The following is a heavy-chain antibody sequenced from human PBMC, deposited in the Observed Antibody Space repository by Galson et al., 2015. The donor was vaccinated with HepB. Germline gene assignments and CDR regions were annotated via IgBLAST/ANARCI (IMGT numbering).Heavy chain of an antibody. Sequence: SLRLSCAASGFTFSSYAMSWVRQAPGKGLEWVSSISGSGGGTYYADSVKGRFTISRDNSKNTLFLQMNSLRAEDTAVYYCAKDSSVAGVTFIDYWGQGTLVTVSS. CDR3: AKDSSVAGVTFIDY. V-gene: IGHV3-23*01. CDR2: ISGSGGGT. CDR1: GFTFSSYA. D-gene: IGHD6-19*01. J-gene: IGHJ4*02.